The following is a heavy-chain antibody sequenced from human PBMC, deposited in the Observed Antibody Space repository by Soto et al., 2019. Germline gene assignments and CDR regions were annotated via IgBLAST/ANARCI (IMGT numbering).Heavy chain of an antibody. CDR3: VYRDFGDYFFQF. J-gene: IGHJ4*02. D-gene: IGHD4-17*01. CDR1: GFSLTTQGVH. CDR2: IYWNDNE. V-gene: IGHV2-5*01. Sequence: QITLKESGPTLVKPTQTLTLTCTFSGFSLTTQGVHVGWIRQPPGKALEWLAPIYWNDNEFSSPSRKNKLTITKDTSKSQVVLTLATVDPVDTATYYCVYRDFGDYFFQFWGQGILVSVSS.